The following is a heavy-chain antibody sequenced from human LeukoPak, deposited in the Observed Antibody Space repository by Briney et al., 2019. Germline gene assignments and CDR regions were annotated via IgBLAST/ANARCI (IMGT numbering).Heavy chain of an antibody. J-gene: IGHJ4*02. Sequence: SETLSLTCTVSGGSVSRSPYYWGWIRQPPGKGLEWIGNIYYSGSTYYNPSLKSRVTISIDTSKNQFSLRLTSVTAADTAVYYCARQTGSGLFILPGGQGTLVTVSS. CDR3: ARQTGSGLFILP. CDR1: GGSVSRSPYY. CDR2: IYYSGST. V-gene: IGHV4-39*01. D-gene: IGHD3/OR15-3a*01.